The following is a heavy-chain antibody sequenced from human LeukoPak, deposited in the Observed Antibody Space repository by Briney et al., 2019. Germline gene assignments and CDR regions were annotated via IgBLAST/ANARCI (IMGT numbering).Heavy chain of an antibody. V-gene: IGHV4-59*08. CDR1: GGSISSYY. J-gene: IGHJ3*02. CDR2: IYYSGST. Sequence: PSETLSLTCTVSGGSISSYYRSWIRQPPGKGLEWIGYIYYSGSTNYNPSLKSRVTISVDTSKNQFSLKLSSVTAADTAVYYCARLSDAFDIWGQGTMVTVSS. CDR3: ARLSDAFDI.